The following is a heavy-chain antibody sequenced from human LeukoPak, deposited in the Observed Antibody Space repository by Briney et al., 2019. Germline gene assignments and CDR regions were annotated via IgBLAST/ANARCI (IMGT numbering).Heavy chain of an antibody. D-gene: IGHD3-22*01. Sequence: GGSLRLSCAASGFAFSSYGMHWVRQAPGKGLEWVAVISYDGSNKYYADSVKGRFTISRDNSKNTLYLQMNSLRAEDTAVYYCAKDHYYDSSGYSLYDAFDIWGQGTMVTVSS. CDR2: ISYDGSNK. CDR3: AKDHYYDSSGYSLYDAFDI. J-gene: IGHJ3*02. CDR1: GFAFSSYG. V-gene: IGHV3-30*18.